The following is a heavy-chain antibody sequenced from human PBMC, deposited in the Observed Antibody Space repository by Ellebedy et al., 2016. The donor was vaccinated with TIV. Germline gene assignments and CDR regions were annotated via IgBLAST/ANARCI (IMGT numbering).Heavy chain of an antibody. CDR1: GGTFSSYA. Sequence: SVKVSCXASGGTFSSYAISWVRQAPGQGLEWMGGIIPIFGTANYAQKFQGRVTITADESTSTAYMELSSLRSEDTAVYYCARDLCSSTSCYAVYYYYGMDVWGQGTTVTVSS. CDR3: ARDLCSSTSCYAVYYYYGMDV. J-gene: IGHJ6*02. CDR2: IIPIFGTA. D-gene: IGHD2-2*01. V-gene: IGHV1-69*13.